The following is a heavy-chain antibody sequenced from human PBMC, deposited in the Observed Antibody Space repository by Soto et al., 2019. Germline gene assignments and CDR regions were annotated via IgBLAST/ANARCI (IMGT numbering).Heavy chain of an antibody. CDR3: ARDVGVDCYSGCPLFDY. CDR2: ISAYNGNT. J-gene: IGHJ4*02. V-gene: IGHV1-18*01. D-gene: IGHD2-15*01. Sequence: GASVKVSCKASGYSFTSYGISWVRQAPGQGLEWMGWISAYNGNTNYAQKLQGRVTMTTDTSTSTAYMELRSLRSDDTAVYYCARDVGVDCYSGCPLFDYWGQGTLVTVSS. CDR1: GYSFTSYG.